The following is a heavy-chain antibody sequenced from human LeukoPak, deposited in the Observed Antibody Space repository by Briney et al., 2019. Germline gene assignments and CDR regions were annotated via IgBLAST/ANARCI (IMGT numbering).Heavy chain of an antibody. CDR1: GFTFSSYG. J-gene: IGHJ5*02. CDR3: AKNEGGNSGGWFDP. D-gene: IGHD4-23*01. CDR2: ISYDGSNK. Sequence: GGSLRLSCAASGFTFSSYGMHWVRQAPGKGLEWVAVISYDGSNKYYADSVKGRFTISRDNSKNTLYLQMNSLRAEDTAVYYCAKNEGGNSGGWFDPWGQGTLVTVSS. V-gene: IGHV3-30*18.